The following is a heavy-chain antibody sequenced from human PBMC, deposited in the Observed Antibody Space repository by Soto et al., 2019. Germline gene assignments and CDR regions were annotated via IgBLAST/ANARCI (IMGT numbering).Heavy chain of an antibody. Sequence: EVQLLESGGGLVQPGGSLRISCAASVFTFSSYAMSWVRQAPGKWLEWVSVISGSGGSTYYADSVKGRFTISRDNSKNTLHLQMNSLRAEDTAVYYCAKDLSGYSYVSTTWGPGVLFAVSS. J-gene: IGHJ5*01. V-gene: IGHV3-23*01. CDR1: VFTFSSYA. CDR2: ISGSGGST. CDR3: AKDLSGYSYVSTT. D-gene: IGHD5-18*01.